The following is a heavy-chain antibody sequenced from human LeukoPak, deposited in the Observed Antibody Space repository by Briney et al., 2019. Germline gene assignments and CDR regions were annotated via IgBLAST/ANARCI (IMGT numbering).Heavy chain of an antibody. D-gene: IGHD3-9*01. CDR3: ARDSGYYDIGY. J-gene: IGHJ4*02. Sequence: LSLTCAVYGGSFSGYYWSWIRQPPGKGLEWVSYISSSGSTIYYADSVKGRFTISRDNAKNSLYLQMNSLRAEDTAVYYCARDSGYYDIGYWGQGTLVTVSS. CDR1: GGSFSGYY. CDR2: ISSSGSTI. V-gene: IGHV3-11*04.